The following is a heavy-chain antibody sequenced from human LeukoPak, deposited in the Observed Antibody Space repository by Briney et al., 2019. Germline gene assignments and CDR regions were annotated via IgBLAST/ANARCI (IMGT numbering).Heavy chain of an antibody. CDR1: GFTFSRYA. CDR3: ARGSGSGSYYPRFDY. J-gene: IGHJ4*02. CDR2: ISTNGGST. Sequence: GGSLRLSCAASGFTFSRYALHWVRQAPGKGLEYVSSISTNGGSTYYANSVKGRFTISRDNSKNTLFLQLGSLRAEDMAVYYCARGSGSGSYYPRFDYWGQGTVVTVSS. V-gene: IGHV3-64*01. D-gene: IGHD3-10*01.